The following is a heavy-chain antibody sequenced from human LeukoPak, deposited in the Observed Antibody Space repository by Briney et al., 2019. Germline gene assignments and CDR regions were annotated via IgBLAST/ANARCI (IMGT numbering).Heavy chain of an antibody. CDR2: ISGSGGST. V-gene: IGHV3-23*01. CDR3: ASGFANYYDSSGFDY. Sequence: QTGGSLRLSCAASGFTFSSYAMSWVRQAPGKGLEWVSAISGSGGSTYYADSVKGRFTISRDNSKNTLYLQMNSLRAEDTAVYYCASGFANYYDSSGFDYWGQGTLVTVSS. J-gene: IGHJ4*02. D-gene: IGHD3-22*01. CDR1: GFTFSSYA.